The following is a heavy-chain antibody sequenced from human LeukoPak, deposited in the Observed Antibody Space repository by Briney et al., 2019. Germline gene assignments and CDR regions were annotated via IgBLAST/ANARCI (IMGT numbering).Heavy chain of an antibody. Sequence: PGGSLRLSCAASGFTFSSYGMHWVRQAPGKGLEWVAFIRYDGSNKYYADSVKGRFTISRDNSKNTLYLQMNSLRAEDTAVYYCAKDGEESDYYDSSGSFDYWGQGTLVTVSS. CDR2: IRYDGSNK. CDR1: GFTFSSYG. D-gene: IGHD3-22*01. V-gene: IGHV3-30*02. J-gene: IGHJ4*02. CDR3: AKDGEESDYYDSSGSFDY.